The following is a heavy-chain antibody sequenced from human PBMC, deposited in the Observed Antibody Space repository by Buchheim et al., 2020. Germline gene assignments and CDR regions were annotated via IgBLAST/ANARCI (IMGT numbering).Heavy chain of an antibody. Sequence: EVQLLESGGGLVQPGGSLRLSCAASGFTFSSNTMSWVRQAPGKGLEWVSAITASGGTTSYADSVKGRFTISRDNSKNTLYFQMDSLRAEDTAIYYCANGAYCGGDCYSYFDYWGQGSL. CDR2: ITASGGTT. D-gene: IGHD2-21*02. CDR1: GFTFSSNT. J-gene: IGHJ4*02. V-gene: IGHV3-23*01. CDR3: ANGAYCGGDCYSYFDY.